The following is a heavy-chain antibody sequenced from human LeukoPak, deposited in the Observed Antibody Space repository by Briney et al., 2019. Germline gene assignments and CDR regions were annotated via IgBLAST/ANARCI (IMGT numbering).Heavy chain of an antibody. CDR1: GASLSSSSYY. V-gene: IGHV4-39*01. CDR2: IYYSGST. J-gene: IGHJ3*02. D-gene: IGHD2-21*01. Sequence: SETLSLTCTVSGASLSSSSYYWGWIRQPPGKGLEWIGSIYYSGSTHYNPSLKSRVTISVDTTKNQFSLKMSSVTAPDTAVYYCARRFHDAFDIWGQGTMVTVST. CDR3: ARRFHDAFDI.